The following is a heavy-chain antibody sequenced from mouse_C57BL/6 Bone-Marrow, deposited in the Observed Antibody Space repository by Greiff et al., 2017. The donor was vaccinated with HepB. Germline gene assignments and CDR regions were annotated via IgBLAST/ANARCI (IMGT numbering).Heavy chain of an antibody. CDR2: IYPRSGNT. V-gene: IGHV1-81*01. CDR1: GYTFTSYG. CDR3: ARSEGYYDAMDY. J-gene: IGHJ4*01. D-gene: IGHD2-2*01. Sequence: VQLQQSGAELARPGASVKLSCKASGYTFTSYGISWVKQRTGQGLEWIGEIYPRSGNTYYNEKFKGKATLTADKSSSTACMELRSLTSEDSAVYFCARSEGYYDAMDYWGQGTSVTVSS.